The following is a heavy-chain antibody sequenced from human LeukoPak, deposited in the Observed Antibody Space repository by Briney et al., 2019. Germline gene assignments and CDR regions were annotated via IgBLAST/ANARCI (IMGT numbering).Heavy chain of an antibody. CDR2: ISAYNGNT. J-gene: IGHJ4*02. V-gene: IGHV1-18*01. CDR3: ARDSDIVVVPASTRKLDY. D-gene: IGHD2-2*01. CDR1: GYTFTSYG. Sequence: ASVKVSCKASGYTFTSYGISWVRQAPGQGLEWMGWISAYNGNTNYAQKLQGRVTMTTDTSTSTAYMELRSLRSDDTAVYYCARDSDIVVVPASTRKLDYWGQGTLVTVSS.